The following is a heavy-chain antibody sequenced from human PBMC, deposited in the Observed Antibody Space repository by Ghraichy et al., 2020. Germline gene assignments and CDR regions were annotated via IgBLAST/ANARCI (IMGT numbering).Heavy chain of an antibody. V-gene: IGHV3-20*03. CDR2: INWSGDYK. D-gene: IGHD2-15*01. CDR3: ARDTSAGFGDAFDL. J-gene: IGHJ3*01. Sequence: GINWSGDYKGYADSVKGQFTISRDNAKNSLFLQMNSLRAEDSALYYCARDTSAGFGDAFDLWGQGTMVTVSS.